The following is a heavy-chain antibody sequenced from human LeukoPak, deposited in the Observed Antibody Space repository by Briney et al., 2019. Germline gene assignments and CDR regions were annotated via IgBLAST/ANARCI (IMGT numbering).Heavy chain of an antibody. Sequence: ASVKVSCKASGGTFSSYAISWVRQAPGQGLEWMGGIIPIFGTANYAQKSQGRVTITADESTSTAYMELSSLRSEDTAVYYCASSVDTAMEWYYFDYWGQGTLVTVSS. CDR3: ASSVDTAMEWYYFDY. J-gene: IGHJ4*02. CDR2: IIPIFGTA. CDR1: GGTFSSYA. V-gene: IGHV1-69*13. D-gene: IGHD5-18*01.